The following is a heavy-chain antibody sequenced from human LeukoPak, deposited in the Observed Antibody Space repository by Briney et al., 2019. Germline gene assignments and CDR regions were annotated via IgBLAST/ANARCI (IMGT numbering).Heavy chain of an antibody. D-gene: IGHD6-13*01. J-gene: IGHJ4*02. CDR2: INPNSGGT. Sequence: ASVNVSCKASGYTFTGYYMHWVRQAPGQGLEWMGWINPNSGGTNYAQEFQGRGTMTRDTAISTAYLELSRLRSDDTAVYYCARDGSGYSSSCFDYWGQGTLVTVSS. CDR3: ARDGSGYSSSCFDY. V-gene: IGHV1-2*02. CDR1: GYTFTGYY.